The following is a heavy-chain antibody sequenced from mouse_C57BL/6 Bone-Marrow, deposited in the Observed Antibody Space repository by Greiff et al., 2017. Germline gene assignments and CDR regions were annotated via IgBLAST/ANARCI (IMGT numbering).Heavy chain of an antibody. CDR1: GFSLTSYG. V-gene: IGHV2-9*01. J-gene: IGHJ3*01. CDR3: AKQGGYYGSSPWFAY. Sequence: VQLKESGPGLVAPSQSLSITCTVSGFSLTSYGVDWVRQPPGKGLEWLGVIWGGVSTNYNSALMSRLSISNDNYKSQVFLKRNSLQTDDTAMYYGAKQGGYYGSSPWFAYWGQGTLVTVSA. D-gene: IGHD1-1*01. CDR2: IWGGVST.